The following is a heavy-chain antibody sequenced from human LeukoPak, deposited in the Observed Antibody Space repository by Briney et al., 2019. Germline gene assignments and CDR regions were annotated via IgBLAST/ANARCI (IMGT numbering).Heavy chain of an antibody. D-gene: IGHD1-26*01. CDR1: GFTFSSYE. CDR3: VRDFMAMGGTTAYLHY. CDR2: ISSSGSTI. V-gene: IGHV3-48*03. J-gene: IGHJ1*01. Sequence: GGSLRLSCAASGFTFSSYEMNWVRQAPGKGLEWVSYISSSGSTIYYADSVKGRFTISRDNAKNSLYLQMNSLRAEDTAVYYCVRDFMAMGGTTAYLHYWGQGTLVTVSS.